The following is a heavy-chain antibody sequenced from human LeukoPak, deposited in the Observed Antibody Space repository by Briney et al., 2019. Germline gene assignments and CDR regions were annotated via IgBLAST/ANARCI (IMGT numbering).Heavy chain of an antibody. CDR1: GFSFSDYW. Sequence: RGSLRLSCAASGFSFSDYWMTWLRQAPGKGLHWVAHIKQDGSEEYYVDSVTGRFTISRDNAKTSLYLQMNSLRAEDTAVYYCATWSSGWEFQFWGQGTLVSVSS. D-gene: IGHD6-25*01. CDR3: ATWSSGWEFQF. J-gene: IGHJ4*02. V-gene: IGHV3-7*05. CDR2: IKQDGSEE.